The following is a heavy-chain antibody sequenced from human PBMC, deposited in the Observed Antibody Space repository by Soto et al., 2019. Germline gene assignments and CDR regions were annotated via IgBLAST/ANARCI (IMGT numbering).Heavy chain of an antibody. V-gene: IGHV4-34*01. CDR2: INHSGST. D-gene: IGHD3-10*01. Sequence: QVQLQQWGAGLLKPSETLSLTCAVYGGSFSGYYWSWIRQPPGKGLEWIGEINHSGSTNYNPSLKSRVTISVDTSKNQFSRKLSSVTAADTAVYYCARRGMVRGVITPYGMDVWGQGTTVTVSS. CDR1: GGSFSGYY. J-gene: IGHJ6*02. CDR3: ARRGMVRGVITPYGMDV.